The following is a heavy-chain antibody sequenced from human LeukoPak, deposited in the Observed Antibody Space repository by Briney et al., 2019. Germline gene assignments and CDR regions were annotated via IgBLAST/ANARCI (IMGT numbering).Heavy chain of an antibody. V-gene: IGHV3-66*01. Sequence: PGGSLRLSCAASGLTGSSNFMTWVRQAPGEGLEWVSAIYSGGSTFYAASVRGRFNISRDNSKKTMFLQMSSLRVEDAAVYYCASSGTASRGAMDVWGQGTTVTVSS. CDR1: GLTGSSNF. J-gene: IGHJ6*02. CDR3: ASSGTASRGAMDV. D-gene: IGHD1-1*01. CDR2: IYSGGST.